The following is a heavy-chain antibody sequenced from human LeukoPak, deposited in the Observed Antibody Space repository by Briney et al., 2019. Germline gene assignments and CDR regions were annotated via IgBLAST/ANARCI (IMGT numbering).Heavy chain of an antibody. CDR3: AKRGVVIRVILVGFHKQANYFDS. Sequence: GGSLRLSCTVSGITLSSYGMSWVRQAPGKGLEWVAGISDSGGTTKYADSVKGRFTISRDNPRNTLYLQMSSLRPEDTAVYYCAKRGVVIRVILVGFHKQANYFDSWGQGVLVTVSS. J-gene: IGHJ4*02. D-gene: IGHD3-22*01. V-gene: IGHV3-23*01. CDR2: ISDSGGTT. CDR1: GITLSSYG.